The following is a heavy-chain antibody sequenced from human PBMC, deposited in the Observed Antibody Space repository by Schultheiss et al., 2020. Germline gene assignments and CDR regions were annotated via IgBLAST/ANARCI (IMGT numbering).Heavy chain of an antibody. V-gene: IGHV5-51*01. D-gene: IGHD2-2*01. CDR3: ASLSTARAFDY. CDR1: GYTFTSYW. CDR2: IYPGDSDT. Sequence: VESLKISCKGSGYTFTSYWIGWVRQMPGKGLEWMGIIYPGDSDTRYSPSFQGQVTISADKSISTAYLQWSSLKASDTAMYFCASLSTARAFDYWGRGTLVTVSS. J-gene: IGHJ4*02.